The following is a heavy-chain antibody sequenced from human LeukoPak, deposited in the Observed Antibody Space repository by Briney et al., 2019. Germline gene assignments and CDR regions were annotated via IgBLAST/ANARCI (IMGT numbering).Heavy chain of an antibody. Sequence: GESLQISCKGSGYSFTSYWIGWVRQVPGKGLEWMGIIYPGDSDTRYSPSFQGQVTISADKSISTAYLQWSSLKASDTAMYYCARQAGYCSSTSCYTHYYGMDVWGQGTTVTVSS. D-gene: IGHD2-2*02. CDR2: IYPGDSDT. V-gene: IGHV5-51*01. J-gene: IGHJ6*02. CDR3: ARQAGYCSSTSCYTHYYGMDV. CDR1: GYSFTSYW.